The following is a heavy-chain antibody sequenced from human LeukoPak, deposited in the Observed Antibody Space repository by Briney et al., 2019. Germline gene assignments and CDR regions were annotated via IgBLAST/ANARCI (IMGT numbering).Heavy chain of an antibody. Sequence: GGSLRLSCAASGFTFSSYAMSWVRQAPGKGLEWVSVMSGSGGSTYYADSVKGRFTISRDNSKNTLYLQMNGLRAEDTAVYYCAKERYGGNSGDYFDCWGQGTLVTVSS. CDR3: AKERYGGNSGDYFDC. CDR1: GFTFSSYA. J-gene: IGHJ4*02. D-gene: IGHD4-23*01. CDR2: MSGSGGST. V-gene: IGHV3-23*01.